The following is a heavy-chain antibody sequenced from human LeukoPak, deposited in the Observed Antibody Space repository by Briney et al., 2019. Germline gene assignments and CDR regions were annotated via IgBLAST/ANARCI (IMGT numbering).Heavy chain of an antibody. D-gene: IGHD3-22*01. CDR1: GFTFSDYY. CDR2: ISSSGNTI. V-gene: IGHV3-11*01. J-gene: IGHJ6*02. CDR3: ASGIDSSGYYAYYYGMDV. Sequence: PGGSLRLPCAASGFTFSDYYMSWIRQAPGKGLEWVSYISSSGNTIYYADSVKGRFTISRDNAKNSLYLQMNSLRAEDTAVYYCASGIDSSGYYAYYYGMDVWGQGTTVTVSS.